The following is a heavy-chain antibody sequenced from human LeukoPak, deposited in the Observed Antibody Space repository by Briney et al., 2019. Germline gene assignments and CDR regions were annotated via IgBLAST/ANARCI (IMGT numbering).Heavy chain of an antibody. V-gene: IGHV3-48*01. CDR2: ISGSSSAI. CDR3: ARGSYYFDY. Sequence: GGSLRLSCAASGFTFSTYGMNWVRQAPGKGLEWVSYISGSSSAIYYTDSVKGRFTISRDNSKNTLYLQMNSLRAEDTAVYYCARGSYYFDYWGQGTLVTVSS. D-gene: IGHD1-26*01. CDR1: GFTFSTYG. J-gene: IGHJ4*02.